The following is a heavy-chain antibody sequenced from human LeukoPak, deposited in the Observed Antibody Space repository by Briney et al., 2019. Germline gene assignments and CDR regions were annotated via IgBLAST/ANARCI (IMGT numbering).Heavy chain of an antibody. CDR2: ISNDGSNK. CDR3: AREGGNYYAEYFQH. J-gene: IGHJ1*01. Sequence: GRSLRLSCAASGFTFSSYAMHWVRQAPGKGLEWVAVISNDGSNKYYADSVKGRFTISRDNSKNTLYLQMNSLRAEDTAVYYCAREGGNYYAEYFQHWGQGTLVTVSS. V-gene: IGHV3-30*04. D-gene: IGHD3-10*01. CDR1: GFTFSSYA.